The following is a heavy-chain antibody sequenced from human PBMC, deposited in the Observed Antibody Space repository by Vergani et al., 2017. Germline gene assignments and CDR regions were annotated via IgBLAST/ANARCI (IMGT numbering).Heavy chain of an antibody. CDR3: AKSNWQQLVYYFDY. CDR1: GFTFSSYG. V-gene: IGHV3-30*18. D-gene: IGHD6-13*01. Sequence: VQLVESGGGLVQPGGSLRLSCAASGFTFSSYGMHWVRQAPGKGLEWVAVISYDGSNKYYADSVKGRFTISRDNSKNTLYLQMNSLRAEDTAVYYCAKSNWQQLVYYFDYWGQGTLVTVSS. CDR2: ISYDGSNK. J-gene: IGHJ4*02.